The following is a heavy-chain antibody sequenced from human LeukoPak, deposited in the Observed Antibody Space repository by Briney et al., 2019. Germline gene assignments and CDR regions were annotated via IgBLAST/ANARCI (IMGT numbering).Heavy chain of an antibody. CDR3: ARDHNYFGSDRYYDAFDI. CDR1: GFTFSSYA. J-gene: IGHJ3*02. Sequence: GGSLRLSCAASGFTFSSYAMHWVRQAPGKGLEWVANIRGDGSRLYYVDSVKGRFTISRDNAKNSLYLQMSNLRAEDTSVYYCARDHNYFGSDRYYDAFDIWGQGTMVTVSS. V-gene: IGHV3-7*01. CDR2: IRGDGSRL. D-gene: IGHD2-21*02.